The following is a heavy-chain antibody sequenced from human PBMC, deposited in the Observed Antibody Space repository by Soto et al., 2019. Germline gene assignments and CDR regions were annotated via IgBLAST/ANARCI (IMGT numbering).Heavy chain of an antibody. CDR2: MNTNSGET. V-gene: IGHV1-8*01. J-gene: IGHJ4*02. CDR3: ATTGTHATIDY. Sequence: QVQLVQSGAEVKKPGASVKVSCKASGYTFTSYDINWVRKATGQGLEWMGWMNTNSGETGSEQKFQDRVTMTRDTFISAAYMELSSLSSDDTAVYYCATTGTHATIDYWGQGTLVTVSS. D-gene: IGHD1-1*01. CDR1: GYTFTSYD.